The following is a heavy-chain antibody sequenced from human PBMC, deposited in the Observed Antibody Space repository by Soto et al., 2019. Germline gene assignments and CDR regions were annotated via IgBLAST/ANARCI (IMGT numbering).Heavy chain of an antibody. Sequence: EVQLLESGGGLVQPGGSLRLSCVVSGFTFGSYAMSWVRQAPEKGPEWVAILGGNGFTTYYAESVKGRFTISGDKSKSTRFLQMHSLRADDTGVYYCAKALRPSLNFFYYMDVWGRGTSVTVSS. J-gene: IGHJ6*03. D-gene: IGHD2-2*01. CDR1: GFTFGSYA. V-gene: IGHV3-23*01. CDR3: AKALRPSLNFFYYMDV. CDR2: LGGNGFTT.